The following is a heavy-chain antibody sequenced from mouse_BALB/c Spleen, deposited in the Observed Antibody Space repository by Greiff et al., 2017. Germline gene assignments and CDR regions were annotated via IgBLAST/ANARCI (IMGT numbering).Heavy chain of an antibody. CDR1: GFTFSDYY. Sequence: EVNVVESGGGLVKPGGSLKLSCAASGFTFSDYYMYWVRQTPEKRLEWVATISDGGSYTYYPDSVKGRFTISRDNAKNNLYLQMSSLKSEDTAMYYCARSMITTRAMDYWGQGTSVTVSS. CDR2: ISDGGSYT. D-gene: IGHD2-4*01. V-gene: IGHV5-4*02. CDR3: ARSMITTRAMDY. J-gene: IGHJ4*01.